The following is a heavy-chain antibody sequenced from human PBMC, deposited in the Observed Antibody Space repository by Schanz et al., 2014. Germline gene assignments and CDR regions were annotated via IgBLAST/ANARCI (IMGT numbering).Heavy chain of an antibody. CDR3: ARDGIGADKR. V-gene: IGHV1-2*06. CDR1: GYPLTAYY. Sequence: VQLVQSGAEVKKPGASVIVSCKASGYPLTAYYLHWVRQAPGQGLEWVGRINPNNGGTNYAQKFQGRVTMTRDTSISTAYMEMTRLTSDDTAVYYCARDGIGADKRWGQGTLVTVSS. J-gene: IGHJ4*02. D-gene: IGHD6-13*01. CDR2: INPNNGGT.